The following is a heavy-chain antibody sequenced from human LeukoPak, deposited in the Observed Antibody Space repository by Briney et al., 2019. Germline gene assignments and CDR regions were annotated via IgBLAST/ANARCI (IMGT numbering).Heavy chain of an antibody. Sequence: GGSLRLSCAASGFSLSNFGMHWVRQAPGKGLEWVAVISYDGSNKYYADSVKGRFTISRDNSKNTLYLQMNSLRAEDTAVYYCAKEAAVYYFDYWGQGTLVTVSS. CDR3: AKEAAVYYFDY. V-gene: IGHV3-30*18. CDR1: GFSLSNFG. D-gene: IGHD6-25*01. CDR2: ISYDGSNK. J-gene: IGHJ4*02.